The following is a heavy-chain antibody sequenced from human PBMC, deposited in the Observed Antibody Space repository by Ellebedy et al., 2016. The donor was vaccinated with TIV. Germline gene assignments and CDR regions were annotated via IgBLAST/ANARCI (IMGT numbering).Heavy chain of an antibody. V-gene: IGHV4-4*07. D-gene: IGHD6-6*01. CDR2: IYSSGSI. CDR1: GGSISNYY. J-gene: IGHJ3*01. CDR3: ARPKRSASIAYPFDL. Sequence: MPSETLSLTCTVSGASISVSGGSISNYYWSWIRQPAGKGLEWIGRIYSSGSINYNPSLKSRVTMTLGTSKNQFSLHLSSVTAADTAVYYCARPKRSASIAYPFDLWGQGTMVTVSS.